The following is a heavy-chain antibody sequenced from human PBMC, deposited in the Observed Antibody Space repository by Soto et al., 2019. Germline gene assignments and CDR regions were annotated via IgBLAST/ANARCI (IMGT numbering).Heavy chain of an antibody. Sequence: ASVKVSCKASGYSFTSYDISWVRQAPGEGLEWMGWISPYNCHTNYAQDFQGRLTMTKDTSTSTAYMELRSLRSDDTAVYYCARDNGALAFDIWGQGTMVTVS. CDR1: GYSFTSYD. CDR3: ARDNGALAFDI. D-gene: IGHD2-8*01. CDR2: ISPYNCHT. V-gene: IGHV1-18*01. J-gene: IGHJ3*02.